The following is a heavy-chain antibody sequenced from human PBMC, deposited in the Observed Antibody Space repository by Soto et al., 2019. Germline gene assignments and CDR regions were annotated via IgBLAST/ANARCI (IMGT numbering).Heavy chain of an antibody. CDR2: INPSGGST. V-gene: IGHV1-46*01. CDR3: ARDVSAERGRWLQSRGYFDY. J-gene: IGHJ4*02. CDR1: GYTFTSYY. D-gene: IGHD4-17*01. Sequence: ASVKVSCKASGYTFTSYYMHWVRQAPGQGLEWMGIINPSGGSTSYAQKFQGRVTMTRDTSTSTVYMELSSLRSEDTAVYYCARDVSAERGRWLQSRGYFDYWRQGTLVTIFS.